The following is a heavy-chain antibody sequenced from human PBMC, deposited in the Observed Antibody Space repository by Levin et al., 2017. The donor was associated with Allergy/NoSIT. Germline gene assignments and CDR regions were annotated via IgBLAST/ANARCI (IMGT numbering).Heavy chain of an antibody. CDR3: VKERGPFDGFDI. V-gene: IGHV3-33*06. Sequence: GESLKISCAASGFTFSAYGMHWVRQAPGKGLEWVTVIWADGRNKFYADSVEGRFTFSRDNSRSTLSLQMNNLRVDDTAVYYCVKERGPFDGFDIWGHGTLVTVSS. CDR1: GFTFSAYG. CDR2: IWADGRNK. J-gene: IGHJ3*02.